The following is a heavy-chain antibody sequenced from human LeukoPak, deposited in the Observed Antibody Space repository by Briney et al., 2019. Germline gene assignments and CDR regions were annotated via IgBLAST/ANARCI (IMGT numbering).Heavy chain of an antibody. V-gene: IGHV3-30*15. D-gene: IGHD2-2*01. CDR3: ARLLGYCSSTSCSDFDY. CDR2: ISYDGSNK. Sequence: PGGSLRLSCAASGFTFSSYAMHWVRQAPGKGLEWVAVISYDGSNKYYADSVKGRFTISRDNSKNTLYLQMSSLRAEDTAVYYCARLLGYCSSTSCSDFDYWGQGTLVTVSS. CDR1: GFTFSSYA. J-gene: IGHJ4*02.